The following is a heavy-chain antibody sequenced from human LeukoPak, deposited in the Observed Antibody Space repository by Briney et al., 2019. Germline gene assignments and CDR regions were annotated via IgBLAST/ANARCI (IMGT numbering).Heavy chain of an antibody. J-gene: IGHJ1*01. D-gene: IGHD1-26*01. Sequence: GGSLRLSCAASGFTFSSYAMSWVRQAPGKGLEWVSAISGSGGSTYYADFVKGRFTISRDNSKNTLYLQMNSLRAEDTAVYYCAKDPSGSYFAEYFQHWGQGTLVTVSS. CDR2: ISGSGGST. CDR3: AKDPSGSYFAEYFQH. V-gene: IGHV3-23*01. CDR1: GFTFSSYA.